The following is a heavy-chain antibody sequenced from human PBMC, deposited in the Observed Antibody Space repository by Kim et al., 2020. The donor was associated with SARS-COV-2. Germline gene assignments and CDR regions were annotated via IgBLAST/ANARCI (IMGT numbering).Heavy chain of an antibody. CDR3: ARDLRSYDFWSGYYNSYYYYGMDV. CDR2: IWYDGSNK. D-gene: IGHD3-3*01. CDR1: GFTFSSYG. J-gene: IGHJ6*02. V-gene: IGHV3-33*01. Sequence: GGSLRLSCAASGFTFSSYGMHWVRQAPGKGLEWVAVIWYDGSNKYYADSVKDRFTISRDNSKNTLYLQMNRLRAEDTAVYYCARDLRSYDFWSGYYNSYYYYGMDVWGQGTTVTVSS.